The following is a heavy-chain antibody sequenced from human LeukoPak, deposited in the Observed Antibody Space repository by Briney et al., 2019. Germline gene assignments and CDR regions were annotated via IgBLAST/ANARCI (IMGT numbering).Heavy chain of an antibody. CDR3: ARNLMYCRTTTCYLDY. Sequence: ASVKVSCTASGYTFTSYDIDWVRPATGQGLEWMGLMNPKNGHTVYAQKFQVRVTMTRDTSISTAYLELRSMRSEDTAVYYCARNLMYCRTTTCYLDYWGQGTLVTVSS. CDR2: MNPKNGHT. D-gene: IGHD2-2*01. J-gene: IGHJ4*02. CDR1: GYTFTSYD. V-gene: IGHV1-8*01.